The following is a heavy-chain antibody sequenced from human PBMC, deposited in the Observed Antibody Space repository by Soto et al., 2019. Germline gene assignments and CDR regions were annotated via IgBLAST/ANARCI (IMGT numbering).Heavy chain of an antibody. CDR2: ISSNGGST. Sequence: GGSLRLSCAASGFTFSSYAMSWVRQAPGKGLEYVSAISSNGGSTYYANSVKGRFTISRDNSKNTLYLQMDSLRAEDTAVYYCAKRGLGADLGYYYYMDVWGKGTTVTVSS. CDR1: GFTFSSYA. V-gene: IGHV3-64*01. CDR3: AKRGLGADLGYYYYMDV. D-gene: IGHD3-10*01. J-gene: IGHJ6*03.